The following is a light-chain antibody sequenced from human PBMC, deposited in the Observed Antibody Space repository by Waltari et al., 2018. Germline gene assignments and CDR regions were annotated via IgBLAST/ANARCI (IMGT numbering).Light chain of an antibody. J-gene: IGLJ1*01. CDR3: CSYAGSSTYV. CDR1: SSDVGSYNL. V-gene: IGLV2-23*01. Sequence: QSALTQPASVSGSPGQSITISCTGTSSDVGSYNLVSWYQQHPGKAPKLMLYEGSKRPSGVSNRSSGSKSGNTASLTISGLQAEDEADYYCCSYAGSSTYVFGTGTKVTVL. CDR2: EGS.